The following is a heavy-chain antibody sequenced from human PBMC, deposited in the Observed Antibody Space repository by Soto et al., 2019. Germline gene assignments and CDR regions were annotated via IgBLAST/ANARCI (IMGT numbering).Heavy chain of an antibody. CDR1: GFTFSSYA. D-gene: IGHD6-6*01. Sequence: GGSLRLSCAASGFTFSSYAMSWVRQAPGKGLEWVSAISGSSGSTYYADSVKGRFTISRDNSKNTLYLQMNSLRAEDTAVYYCAKDNGLGSSSSAYYYGMDVWGQGTTVTVSS. CDR2: ISGSSGST. V-gene: IGHV3-23*01. CDR3: AKDNGLGSSSSAYYYGMDV. J-gene: IGHJ6*02.